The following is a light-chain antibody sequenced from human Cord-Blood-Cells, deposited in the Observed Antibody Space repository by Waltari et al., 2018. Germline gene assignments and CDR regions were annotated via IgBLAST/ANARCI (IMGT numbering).Light chain of an antibody. Sequence: DIVLTQSPGTLSLSPGERATLSCRASQSVSSSYFAWDQQKPGQAPRLLIYGASSRATGIPDRFSGSGSGTDFTLTISRLEPEDFAVYYCQQYGSSPRTFGQGTKVEIK. CDR3: QQYGSSPRT. V-gene: IGKV3-20*01. J-gene: IGKJ1*01. CDR1: QSVSSSY. CDR2: GAS.